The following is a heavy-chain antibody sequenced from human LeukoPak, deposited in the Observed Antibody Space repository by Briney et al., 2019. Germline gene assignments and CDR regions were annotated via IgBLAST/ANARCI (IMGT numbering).Heavy chain of an antibody. CDR1: GFTFSSYS. J-gene: IGHJ4*02. V-gene: IGHV3-21*01. Sequence: GGSLRLSCAASGFTFSSYSMNWVRQAPGKGLEWVSSISSSSSYIYFADSVRGRFTISRDNAKNSLYLQMNSLRAEDTAVYYCARDKGYFFDYWGQGTLVTVSS. CDR2: ISSSSSYI. CDR3: ARDKGYFFDY.